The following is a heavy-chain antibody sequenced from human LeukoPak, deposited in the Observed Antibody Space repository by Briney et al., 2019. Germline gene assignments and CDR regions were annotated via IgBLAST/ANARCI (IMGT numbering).Heavy chain of an antibody. CDR2: INQSGST. Sequence: SETLSLTCAVYGGSFSDYYWSWMRQPPGKGLEWIGDINQSGSTNYNPSLKSRVSISVDTSKNQFSLKLSSVTAADTAVYYCARVVAGMYYFDYWGQGTLVTVSS. V-gene: IGHV4-34*01. CDR1: GGSFSDYY. CDR3: ARVVAGMYYFDY. D-gene: IGHD6-19*01. J-gene: IGHJ4*02.